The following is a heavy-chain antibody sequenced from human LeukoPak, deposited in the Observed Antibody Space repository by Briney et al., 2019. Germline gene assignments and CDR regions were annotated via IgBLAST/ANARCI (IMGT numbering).Heavy chain of an antibody. J-gene: IGHJ4*02. V-gene: IGHV3-7*01. D-gene: IGHD1-26*01. CDR2: IKQDGSEK. CDR1: GFTFSSYW. CDR3: AKEGEWELERTYVY. Sequence: PGGSLGLSCAASGFTFSSYWMSWVRQAPGKGLEWVANIKQDGSEKYYVDSVKGRFTISRDNSKNTLYLQMNSLRAEDTAVYYCAKEGEWELERTYVYWGQGTLVTVSS.